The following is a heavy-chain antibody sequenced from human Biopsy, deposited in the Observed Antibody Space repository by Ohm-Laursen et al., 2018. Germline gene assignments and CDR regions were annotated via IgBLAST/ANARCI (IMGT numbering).Heavy chain of an antibody. V-gene: IGHV1-8*01. D-gene: IGHD2-2*01. Sequence: SVKVSCKTYGYTFTSYDISWVRQASGQGLEWIGWVNPVSKNTVSVKDFRGRVTLTGDTSSSTSYMELRSLTSKDTAIYYCARAVRNQMLSTVWGQGTAVTVSS. CDR2: VNPVSKNT. CDR1: GYTFTSYD. CDR3: ARAVRNQMLSTV. J-gene: IGHJ6*02.